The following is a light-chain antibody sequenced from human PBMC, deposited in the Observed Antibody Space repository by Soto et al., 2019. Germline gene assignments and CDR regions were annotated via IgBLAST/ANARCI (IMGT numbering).Light chain of an antibody. Sequence: QSALTQPASVSGSPGQSITISCTGTSSDVGSYNLVSWYQHHPGKAPKLLIYEGSKRPSGVSNRFSASKSGNTASLTIFGLQAEDEADYYCCSYTKSSTVVFGGGTKLTVL. CDR3: CSYTKSSTVV. J-gene: IGLJ2*01. V-gene: IGLV2-23*01. CDR2: EGS. CDR1: SSDVGSYNL.